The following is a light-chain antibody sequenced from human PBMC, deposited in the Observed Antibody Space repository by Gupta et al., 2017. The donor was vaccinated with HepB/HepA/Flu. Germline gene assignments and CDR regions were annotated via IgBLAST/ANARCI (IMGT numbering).Light chain of an antibody. CDR3: QQYSSSART. J-gene: IGKJ1*01. V-gene: IGKV3-20*01. CDR2: GAS. Sequence: EIVLTQSPGTLSLSPGERATLSCRASQTIKSNYLAWYQQKPGQAPRLLIYGASSRATGIPDRFSGSGSGTDFTLTISRLEPEDFAVYYCQQYSSSARTFGQGTKVEVK. CDR1: QTIKSNY.